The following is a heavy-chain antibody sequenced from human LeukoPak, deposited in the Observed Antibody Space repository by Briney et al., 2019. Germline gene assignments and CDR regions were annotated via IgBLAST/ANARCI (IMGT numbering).Heavy chain of an antibody. CDR2: IYYSGST. CDR1: GGSISGYY. Sequence: SETLSLTCTFSGGSISGYYWNWIRQPPGKGLEWIGYIYYSGSTNYNPSLKSRVTISVDTSKNQFSLKLSSVTAADTAVYYCARGGSGSYYGFDYWGQGTLVTVSS. D-gene: IGHD3-10*01. CDR3: ARGGSGSYYGFDY. V-gene: IGHV4-59*01. J-gene: IGHJ4*02.